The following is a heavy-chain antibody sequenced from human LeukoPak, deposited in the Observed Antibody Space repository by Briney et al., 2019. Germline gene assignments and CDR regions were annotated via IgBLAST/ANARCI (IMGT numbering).Heavy chain of an antibody. J-gene: IGHJ6*04. CDR1: GGSISSYY. Sequence: PSETLSLTCTVSGGSISSYYWSWIRQPAGKGLEWIGRVYASVTTNYNPSLQSRVTMSVDTSVNQFSLRLSSVTAADTAVYFCARFTYTTRPPDVWGKGTTVTVSS. CDR3: ARFTYTTRPPDV. V-gene: IGHV4-4*07. D-gene: IGHD3-16*01. CDR2: VYASVTT.